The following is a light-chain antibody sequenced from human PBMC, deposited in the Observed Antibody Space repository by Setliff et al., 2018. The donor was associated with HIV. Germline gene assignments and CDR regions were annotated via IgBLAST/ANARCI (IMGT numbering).Light chain of an antibody. Sequence: QSALTQPRSVSGSPGQSVTISCTGTSSDVGGYNFVSWYQQRPGKAPKLMIYDVTKRPSGVPDRFSGSKSGNTASLTISGLQAEDEADYYCCSYAGSHTCVFGTGTKVPS. CDR1: SSDVGGYNF. J-gene: IGLJ1*01. V-gene: IGLV2-11*01. CDR2: DVT. CDR3: CSYAGSHTCV.